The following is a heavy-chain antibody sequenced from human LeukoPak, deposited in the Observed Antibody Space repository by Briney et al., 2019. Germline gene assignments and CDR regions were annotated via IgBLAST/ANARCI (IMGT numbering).Heavy chain of an antibody. V-gene: IGHV4-31*03. CDR2: IYYSGST. CDR3: AKGDARGRYSDWLFYGLDV. D-gene: IGHD3-9*01. J-gene: IGHJ6*02. CDR1: GGSISRAGYY. Sequence: SETLSLTCTVSGGSISRAGYYWNWIRQHPGKGLEWIGYIYYSGSTNSNPSLKSRVTISGDTSKNQLSLRLSSVTAADTAVYYCAKGDARGRYSDWLFYGLDVWGQGTMVTVSS.